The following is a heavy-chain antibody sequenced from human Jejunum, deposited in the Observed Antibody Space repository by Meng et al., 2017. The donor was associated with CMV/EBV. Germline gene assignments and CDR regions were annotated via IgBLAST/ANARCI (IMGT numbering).Heavy chain of an antibody. V-gene: IGHV1-69*10. D-gene: IGHD3-9*01. Sequence: TFRTYAFHWVRQAPGQGLEWVGGIIPILEMTNYAQKFQGRLTVTADKSTNTIYMELSGLRSEDTAMYYCGRNYDVSTGYQGVPYFDLWGRGTLVTVSS. CDR1: TFRTYA. J-gene: IGHJ2*01. CDR3: GRNYDVSTGYQGVPYFDL. CDR2: IIPILEMT.